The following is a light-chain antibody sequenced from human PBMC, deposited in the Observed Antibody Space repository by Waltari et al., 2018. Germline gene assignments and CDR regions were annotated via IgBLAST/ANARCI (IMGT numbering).Light chain of an antibody. CDR1: QSVGSQ. V-gene: IGKV3-11*01. Sequence: EIVLIQSPATLFLCPGEIAALSCRASQSVGSQLAWYQQIPGQAPRLLIDDTSNRATGIPARFSGSGSGTDFTLTISSLQFEDSAVYYCQQRSNWPLSFGGGTKVEIK. CDR3: QQRSNWPLS. J-gene: IGKJ4*01. CDR2: DTS.